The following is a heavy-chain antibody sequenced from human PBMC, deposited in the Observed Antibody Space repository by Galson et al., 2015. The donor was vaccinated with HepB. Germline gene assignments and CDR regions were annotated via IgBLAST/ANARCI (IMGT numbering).Heavy chain of an antibody. Sequence: SLRLSCAASGFTFSNAWMSWVRQAPGKGLEWVGRIKSKTDGGTTDYAAPVKGRFTISRDDSKNTLYLQMNSLKTEDTAVYYCTTGYSSSRVFDYWGQGTLVTVSS. V-gene: IGHV3-15*01. CDR3: TTGYSSSRVFDY. J-gene: IGHJ4*02. D-gene: IGHD6-13*01. CDR1: GFTFSNAW. CDR2: IKSKTDGGTT.